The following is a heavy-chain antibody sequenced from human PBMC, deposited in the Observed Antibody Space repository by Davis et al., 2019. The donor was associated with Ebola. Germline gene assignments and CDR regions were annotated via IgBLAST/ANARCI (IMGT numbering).Heavy chain of an antibody. V-gene: IGHV1-3*01. Sequence: AASVKVSCKASGYTFTDFDIHWVRQAPGQGLEWMGWINAGNGNIRYSQKFQGRVTITRDTSASTVYMELSSLRSEDTAVYYCARDTGIRYVSLGYWGQGTLVTVSS. CDR2: INAGNGNI. CDR3: ARDTGIRYVSLGY. D-gene: IGHD3-9*01. J-gene: IGHJ4*02. CDR1: GYTFTDFD.